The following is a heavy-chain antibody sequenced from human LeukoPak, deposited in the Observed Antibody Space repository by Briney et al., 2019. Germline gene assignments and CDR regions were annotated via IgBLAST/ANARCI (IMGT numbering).Heavy chain of an antibody. J-gene: IGHJ4*02. D-gene: IGHD5-24*01. Sequence: ASETLSLTCTVSGYSISSGFYWGWIRQPPGKGLEWIGSIYHSGSTYYNPSLKSRVTISVDTSKNQFSLKLTSLTAADTAVYYCARDGYNSGFDYWGQGTLVTVSS. CDR3: ARDGYNSGFDY. V-gene: IGHV4-38-2*02. CDR1: GYSISSGFY. CDR2: IYHSGST.